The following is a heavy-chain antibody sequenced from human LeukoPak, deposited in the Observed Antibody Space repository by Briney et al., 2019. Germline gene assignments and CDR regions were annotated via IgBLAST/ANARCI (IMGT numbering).Heavy chain of an antibody. CDR1: GYTLTSYD. V-gene: IGHV1-8*03. CDR3: TRGPSYHSKWVGGMWFDP. Sequence: ASVKVSCKASGYTLTSYDINWVRQATGQGLEWMGWMNPNSGNTGYAQKFQGRVTITRNTSISTAYMELSSLTSEDTAMYYCTRGPSYHSKWVGGMWFDPWGQGTLVSVSS. J-gene: IGHJ5*02. CDR2: MNPNSGNT. D-gene: IGHD3-10*01.